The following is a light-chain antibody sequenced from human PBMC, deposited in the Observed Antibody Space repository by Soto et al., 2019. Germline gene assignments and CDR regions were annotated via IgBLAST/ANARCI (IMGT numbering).Light chain of an antibody. CDR2: SNN. V-gene: IGLV1-44*01. CDR3: AAWDDSLNGVV. J-gene: IGLJ2*01. CDR1: SSNIGSNT. Sequence: QSVLTQPPSASGTPGQRFTISCSGSSSNIGSNTVNWYQQLPGTAPKLLIYSNNQRPSGVPDRFSGSKSGTSASLAISGLQSEDEADYSCAAWDDSLNGVVFGGGTKVTVL.